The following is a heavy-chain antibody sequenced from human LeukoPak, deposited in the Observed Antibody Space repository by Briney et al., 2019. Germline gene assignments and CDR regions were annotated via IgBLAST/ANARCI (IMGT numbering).Heavy chain of an antibody. V-gene: IGHV1-18*01. CDR3: ERDYDFWSGYKGDAFDI. Sequence: AAVTASFKSSVYTFTRYGISWVRQAPGQGREGVGWISAYNGKTNYAQKLQGRGTITTERANSTAYMELRRQRADDTAVYYCERDYDFWSGYKGDAFDIWGQGTMVTVSS. D-gene: IGHD3-3*01. CDR2: ISAYNGKT. J-gene: IGHJ3*02. CDR1: VYTFTRYG.